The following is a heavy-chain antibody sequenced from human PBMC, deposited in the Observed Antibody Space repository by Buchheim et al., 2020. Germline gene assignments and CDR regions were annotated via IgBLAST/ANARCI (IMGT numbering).Heavy chain of an antibody. D-gene: IGHD3-10*02. CDR2: INHDGSAT. V-gene: IGHV3-7*01. J-gene: IGHJ4*02. CDR3: ARESPNSYVTRGLSDY. CDR1: GFTFSSYW. Sequence: EVQLVESGGGLVQPGGSLRLSCAASGFTFSSYWMTWVRQAPGKGLEWVANINHDGSATYYVDSLKGRFTISRDNAQSSLFLQMNSLRAGDTAVYYCARESPNSYVTRGLSDYWGQGTL.